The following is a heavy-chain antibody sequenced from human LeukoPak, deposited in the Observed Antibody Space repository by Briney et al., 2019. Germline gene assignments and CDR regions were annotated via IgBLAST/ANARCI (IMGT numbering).Heavy chain of an antibody. CDR3: ASLYGDYYYYGMDV. J-gene: IGHJ6*02. D-gene: IGHD4-17*01. Sequence: SETLSLTCTVSGGSIRSYYWSWSRQPPGKGLEWIGFIYYSGDTYYNPSLKSRVTISVDTSKNQFSLKLSSVTAADTAVYYCASLYGDYYYYGMDVWGQGTTVTVSS. CDR2: IYYSGDT. V-gene: IGHV4-59*01. CDR1: GGSIRSYY.